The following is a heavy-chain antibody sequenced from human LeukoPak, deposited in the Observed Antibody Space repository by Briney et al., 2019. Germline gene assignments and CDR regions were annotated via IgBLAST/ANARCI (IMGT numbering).Heavy chain of an antibody. Sequence: PSETLSLTCAVYGGSFSGYYWSWIRQPPGKGLEWIGEINHSGSTNYNPSLKSRVTISVDTSKNQFSLKLSSVTAADTAVYYCARGFSLLRLGELSLGNYYYYYMDVWGKGTTVTVSS. D-gene: IGHD3-16*02. CDR2: INHSGST. V-gene: IGHV4-34*01. CDR3: ARGFSLLRLGELSLGNYYYYYMDV. J-gene: IGHJ6*03. CDR1: GGSFSGYY.